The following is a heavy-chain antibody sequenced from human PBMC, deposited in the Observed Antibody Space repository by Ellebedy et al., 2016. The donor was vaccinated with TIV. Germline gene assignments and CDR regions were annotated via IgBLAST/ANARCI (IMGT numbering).Heavy chain of an antibody. CDR2: LKQDGSKR. J-gene: IGHJ4*02. V-gene: IGHV3-7*03. D-gene: IGHD1-26*01. CDR1: GFTFSSYW. Sequence: GESLKISCAASGFTFSSYWMSWVRQAPGKGLEWVANLKQDGSKRFYVDSVKGRITISRDNAKNSLYLQMNNLRAEDTAGYYCARDTLVGVTDSYFDYWGQGTLVTVSS. CDR3: ARDTLVGVTDSYFDY.